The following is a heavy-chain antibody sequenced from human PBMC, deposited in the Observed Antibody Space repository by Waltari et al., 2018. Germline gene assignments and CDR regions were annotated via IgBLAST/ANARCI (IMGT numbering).Heavy chain of an antibody. J-gene: IGHJ6*02. CDR1: GYWFTNYG. V-gene: IGHV1-18*04. D-gene: IGHD6-19*01. CDR2: SSPYNGDT. CDR3: VRESSGWFAMDV. Sequence: QAQLVQSGPEVKKPGASVRLSCKASGYWFTNYGIGWVRQAPGQGLEWMGWSSPYNGDTNDAQNLQGRVTVTADTSTGTAHMDLRSLKSEDTAVYYCVRESSGWFAMDVWGQGTTVTVSS.